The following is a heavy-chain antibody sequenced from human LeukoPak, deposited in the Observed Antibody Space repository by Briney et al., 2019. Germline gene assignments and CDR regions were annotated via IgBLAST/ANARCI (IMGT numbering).Heavy chain of an antibody. CDR1: GYTFTIYA. J-gene: IGHJ6*02. V-gene: IGHV1-3*01. CDR2: INAGNGNT. Sequence: ASVTVSCTASGYTFTIYAMHWVRQAPGQRLEWMGWINAGNGNTKYSQKFQGRVTITRDTSASTAYMELSSLRSEDTAVYYCARLDYYYYGMDVWGQGTTVTVSS. CDR3: ARLDYYYYGMDV.